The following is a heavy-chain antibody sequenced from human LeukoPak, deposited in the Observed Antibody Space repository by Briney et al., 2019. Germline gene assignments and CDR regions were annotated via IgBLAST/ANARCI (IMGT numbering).Heavy chain of an antibody. CDR2: IYHSGST. D-gene: IGHD3-22*01. J-gene: IGHJ4*02. Sequence: NPSETLSLTCTVSGGSISSSGYYWGWIRQPPGKGLEWIGSIYHSGSTYYNPSLKSRVTISVDTSKNQFSLKLSSVTAADTAVYYCARAEDYDSSGYLDYWGQGTLVTVSS. CDR1: GGSISSSGYY. CDR3: ARAEDYDSSGYLDY. V-gene: IGHV4-39*07.